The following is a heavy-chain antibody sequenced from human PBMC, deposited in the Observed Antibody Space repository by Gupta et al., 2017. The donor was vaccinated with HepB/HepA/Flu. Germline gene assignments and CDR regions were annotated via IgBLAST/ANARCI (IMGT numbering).Heavy chain of an antibody. CDR1: GFTFSSDW. CDR3: ARGFDFRM. V-gene: IGHV3-7*04. D-gene: IGHD2/OR15-2a*01. CDR2: INQDGGNK. Sequence: GGGLVQPGGSLSLSCAASGFTFSSDWMSWVRQAPGKGLAWVANINQDGGNKYFVDSVKGRFTISRDNAKNSLYLQMNSLRVEDTAVDYCARGFDFRMGGQGTMVTVSS. J-gene: IGHJ3*01.